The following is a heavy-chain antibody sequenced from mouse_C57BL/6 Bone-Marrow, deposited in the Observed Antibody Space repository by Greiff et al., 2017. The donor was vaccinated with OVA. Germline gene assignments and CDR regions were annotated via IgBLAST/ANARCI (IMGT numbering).Heavy chain of an antibody. CDR3: ASPDGYYPFAY. V-gene: IGHV2-2*01. CDR1: GFSLTSYG. CDR2: IWSGGST. Sequence: VQLQESGPGLVQPSQSLSITCTVSGFSLTSYGVHWVRQSPGKGLEWLGVIWSGGSTDYNAAFISRLSISKDNSKSQVFFKMNSLQADDTAIYYCASPDGYYPFAYWGQGTLVTVSA. D-gene: IGHD2-3*01. J-gene: IGHJ3*01.